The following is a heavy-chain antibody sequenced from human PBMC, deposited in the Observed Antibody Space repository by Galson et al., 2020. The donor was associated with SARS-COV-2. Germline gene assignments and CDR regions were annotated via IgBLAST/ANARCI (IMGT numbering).Heavy chain of an antibody. CDR3: AREENFFQVVTGTLMCYFDY. J-gene: IGHJ4*02. D-gene: IGHD2-21*02. V-gene: IGHV4-34*01. CDR2: INSSGST. CDR1: GRSFSGYY. Sequence: SETLSLTCAVYGRSFSGYYWSWIRQPPGKGLEWIGEINSSGSTNYNPSLKSRVTISVDTSKNHFSLKLSSVTAADTAVYYCAREENFFQVVTGTLMCYFDYWGRGTLATFSS.